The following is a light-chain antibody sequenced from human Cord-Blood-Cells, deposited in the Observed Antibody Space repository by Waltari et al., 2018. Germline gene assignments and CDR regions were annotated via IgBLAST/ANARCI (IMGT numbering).Light chain of an antibody. CDR1: QSVLYSSNNKNY. CDR2: WAS. Sequence: DIVMTQSPDSLAVSLGERATINCKSSQSVLYSSNNKNYLAWYQQKPGPPPKLLIYWASTRESGVPDRFSGSGSGTDVTLTSSSLQAEDVAVYYCQQYDSTPLTFGGGTKVEIK. J-gene: IGKJ4*01. V-gene: IGKV4-1*01. CDR3: QQYDSTPLT.